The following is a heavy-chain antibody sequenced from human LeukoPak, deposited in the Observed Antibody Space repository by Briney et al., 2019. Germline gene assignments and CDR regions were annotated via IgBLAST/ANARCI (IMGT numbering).Heavy chain of an antibody. CDR3: ARGITGHYGNDF. Sequence: GGSLRLSCSASGFPFSSHWVSWFRQSPGKGLEWVAHINQDGSEEYYVDSVKGRFTISRDNAKNMLYLQMNSLRAEDTAVYYCARGITGHYGNDFWGQGTLVTVSS. CDR1: GFPFSSHW. CDR2: INQDGSEE. J-gene: IGHJ4*02. D-gene: IGHD3-9*01. V-gene: IGHV3-7*01.